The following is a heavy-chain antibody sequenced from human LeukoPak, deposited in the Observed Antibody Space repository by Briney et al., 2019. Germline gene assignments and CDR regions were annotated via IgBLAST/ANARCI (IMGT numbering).Heavy chain of an antibody. J-gene: IGHJ4*02. CDR2: ISGSGGST. Sequence: GGSLRLSCAASGFTFSSYAMSWVRQAPGKGLEWVSAISGSGGSTYYADSVKGRFTISRDNSKNTMYLQMNSLRAEDTAVYYCAKGTPDGAPLGGYFDCWGQGTLVTVSS. CDR1: GFTFSSYA. CDR3: AKGTPDGAPLGGYFDC. D-gene: IGHD3-3*01. V-gene: IGHV3-23*01.